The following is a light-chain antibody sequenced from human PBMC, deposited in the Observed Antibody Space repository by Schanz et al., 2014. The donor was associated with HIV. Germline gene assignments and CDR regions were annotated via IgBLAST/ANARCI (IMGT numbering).Light chain of an antibody. CDR2: DVT. Sequence: QSVLTQPASVSGSAGQSITISCTGTSGDGGPYDYVSWYQQPPGQPPQLLIYDVTDRPSGVSNRFSGSKSGYTASLTISGLQAEDEADYYCCSFAGADSLFVFGIGTKLTVL. V-gene: IGLV2-14*03. J-gene: IGLJ1*01. CDR1: SGDGGPYDY. CDR3: CSFAGADSLFV.